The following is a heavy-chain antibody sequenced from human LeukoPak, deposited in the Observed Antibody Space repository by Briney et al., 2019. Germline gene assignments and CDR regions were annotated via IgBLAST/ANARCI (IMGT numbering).Heavy chain of an antibody. CDR2: IYSSGRP. V-gene: IGHV4-4*07. J-gene: IGHJ4*02. Sequence: PSETLSLTCTVSGGSISSYYWSWIRQPAGKGLEWIGHIYSSGRPNYNPSLKSRVTMSVDTSKNQFSLKLTSVTAADTAVYYCARKLAGIHFDQWGRGTLVTVSS. CDR3: ARKLAGIHFDQ. D-gene: IGHD6-19*01. CDR1: GGSISSYY.